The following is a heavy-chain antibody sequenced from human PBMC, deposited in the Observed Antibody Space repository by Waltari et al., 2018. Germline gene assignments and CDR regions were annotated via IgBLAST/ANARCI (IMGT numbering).Heavy chain of an antibody. CDR2: VSFSGTT. CDR3: ATYIGASVGTAAFDV. J-gene: IGHJ3*01. Sequence: QLQLQESGPRLVRPQGTLSLICRVSGVSITSNRLYWAWIRQYPGQGLDGIGTVSFSGTTYISPSLKSRVSVSRDTSKNHVSLRLGSVTAADMAVYYCATYIGASVGTAAFDVWGQGTMVTVSS. D-gene: IGHD5-12*01. V-gene: IGHV4-39*01. CDR1: GVSITSNRLY.